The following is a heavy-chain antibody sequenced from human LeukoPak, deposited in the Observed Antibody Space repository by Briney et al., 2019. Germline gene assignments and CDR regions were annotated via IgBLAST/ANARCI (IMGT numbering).Heavy chain of an antibody. D-gene: IGHD4-17*01. J-gene: IGHJ4*02. CDR1: GGSISSYY. CDR2: IYYSGST. CDR3: ARRSTTVTSRFDY. Sequence: SETLSLTCTVSGGSISSYYWSWIRQPPGKGLEWIGYIYYSGSTNYNPSLKSRVTISVDTSKNQFSLKLSSVTAADTAVYYCARRSTTVTSRFDYWGQGTLVTVSS. V-gene: IGHV4-59*08.